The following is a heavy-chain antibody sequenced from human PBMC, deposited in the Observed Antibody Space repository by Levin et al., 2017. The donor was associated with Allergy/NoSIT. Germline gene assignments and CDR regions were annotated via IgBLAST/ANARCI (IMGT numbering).Heavy chain of an antibody. CDR1: GFTFSNYA. Sequence: GGSLRLSCAASGFTFSNYAMHWVRQAPGKGPEWVAVISYDGSGKYYADSVKGRFTISRDNSKNTLYLQVNSLKPEDTAVYYCAVQRSPGIVDATMGFDYWGQGTPVTVSS. D-gene: IGHD1-26*01. CDR3: AVQRSPGIVDATMGFDY. J-gene: IGHJ4*02. V-gene: IGHV3-30-3*01. CDR2: ISYDGSGK.